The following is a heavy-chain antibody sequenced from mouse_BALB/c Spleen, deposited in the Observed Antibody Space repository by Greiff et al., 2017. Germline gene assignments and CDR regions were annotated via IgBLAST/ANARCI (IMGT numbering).Heavy chain of an antibody. CDR1: GFSFSSDT. CDR2: ISNGGGST. CDR3: ARHDNWVDAMDY. Sequence: EVKLMESGGGLVQPGRSLKLSCAASGFSFSSDTMSWVRQTPEKKLEWVAYISNGGGSTYYPATVKGRFTISRDTAKNTLFLQMSSLKAEDTAMYYCARHDNWVDAMDYWGQGTSVTVSA. D-gene: IGHD4-1*02. J-gene: IGHJ4*01. V-gene: IGHV5-12-2*01.